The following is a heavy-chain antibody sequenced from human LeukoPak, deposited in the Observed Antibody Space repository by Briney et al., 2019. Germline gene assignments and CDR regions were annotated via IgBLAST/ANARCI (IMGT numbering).Heavy chain of an antibody. Sequence: PGGSLRLSCAASGFTFSNAWMSWVRQAPGKGLEWVGRIKSKTDGGTTDYAAPVKGRFTISRDDSKNTLYLQMNSLKTEDTAVYYRTTGPIRLLGYCSSTSCPLIDYWGQGTLVTVSS. CDR2: IKSKTDGGTT. V-gene: IGHV3-15*01. CDR3: TTGPIRLLGYCSSTSCPLIDY. CDR1: GFTFSNAW. J-gene: IGHJ4*02. D-gene: IGHD2-2*01.